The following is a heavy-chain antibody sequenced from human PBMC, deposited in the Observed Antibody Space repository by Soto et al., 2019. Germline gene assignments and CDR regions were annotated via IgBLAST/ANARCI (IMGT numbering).Heavy chain of an antibody. D-gene: IGHD3-16*01. Sequence: ASVKVSCKASGYTFTSYYMHWVRQAPGQGLEWMGIINPSGGSTSYAQKFQGRVTMTRDTSTSTVYMELSSLRSEDTAVYYCARDSDWVYDYIWGSYTSLDYWGQGTLVTVSS. CDR2: INPSGGST. CDR1: GYTFTSYY. CDR3: ARDSDWVYDYIWGSYTSLDY. J-gene: IGHJ4*02. V-gene: IGHV1-46*03.